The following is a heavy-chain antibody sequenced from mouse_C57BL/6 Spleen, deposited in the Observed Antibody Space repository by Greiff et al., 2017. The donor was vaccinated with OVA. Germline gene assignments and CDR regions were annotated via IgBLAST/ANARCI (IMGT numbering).Heavy chain of an antibody. Sequence: EVQLVESEGGLVQPGSSMKLSCTASGFTFSDYYMAWVRQVPEKGLEWVANINYDGSSTYYLDSLKSRFIISRDNAKNILYLQMSSLKSEDTATYYCAREGFINYFDYWGQGTTLTVSS. CDR1: GFTFSDYY. J-gene: IGHJ2*01. CDR3: AREGFINYFDY. D-gene: IGHD1-1*01. CDR2: INYDGSST. V-gene: IGHV5-16*01.